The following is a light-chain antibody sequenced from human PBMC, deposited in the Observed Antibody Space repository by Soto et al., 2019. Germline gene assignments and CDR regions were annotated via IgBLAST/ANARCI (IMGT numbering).Light chain of an antibody. J-gene: IGKJ4*01. V-gene: IGKV1D-13*01. CDR1: ETIATY. Sequence: IQMTQSPSSLSASVGDRVTISCRASETIATYLNWYQQKPGRVPEVLIYGASRLQRGVPSRFTGSGYGINFTLTISSLQPEDFATYYCQQFNNYPLTFGGGTKVEIK. CDR3: QQFNNYPLT. CDR2: GAS.